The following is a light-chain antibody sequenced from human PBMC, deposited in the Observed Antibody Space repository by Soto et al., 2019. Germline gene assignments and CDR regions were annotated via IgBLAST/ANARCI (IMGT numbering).Light chain of an antibody. V-gene: IGKV3-11*01. J-gene: IGKJ1*01. Sequence: ERVMTQSPATLTVSPGERATLSCGASQAVNTRLAWYQHKPGQAPRLLIYLTSNRAAGIPARFSGSGSETDFTLTISDVEPEDFAVYYCHQRQSWPRTFGQGTKVDSK. CDR3: HQRQSWPRT. CDR1: QAVNTR. CDR2: LTS.